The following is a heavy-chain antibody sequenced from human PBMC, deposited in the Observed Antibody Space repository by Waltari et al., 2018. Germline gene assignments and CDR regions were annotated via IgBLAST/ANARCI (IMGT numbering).Heavy chain of an antibody. J-gene: IGHJ4*02. CDR1: GYTLTELS. Sequence: QVQLVQSGAEVKKPGASVKVSCKVSGYTLTELSMHWVRQDPGNGLEGLGGLHPENGETIYAQKFQGRVTMTEDTPTDTAYMELSSLRSEDTAVYYCATVRKYQLLRREFDYWGQGTLVTVSS. CDR2: LHPENGET. CDR3: ATVRKYQLLRREFDY. V-gene: IGHV1-24*01. D-gene: IGHD2-2*01.